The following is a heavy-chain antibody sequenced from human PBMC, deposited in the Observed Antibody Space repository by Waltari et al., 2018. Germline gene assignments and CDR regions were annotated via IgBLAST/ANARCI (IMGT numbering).Heavy chain of an antibody. CDR1: GGAISSYS. V-gene: IGHV4-4*07. Sequence: QMQLQVSGPGLVKPSETLSRTCTVSGGAISSYSWSWIRQPAGKGLEWTGRIYTSGSTNYNPSLKSRLTMSVYTSQNQFSLGLSSVTAADTAVYYCARDNSGVKCFDYWGQGTLVTVSS. CDR3: ARDNSGVKCFDY. J-gene: IGHJ4*02. CDR2: IYTSGST. D-gene: IGHD2-21*01.